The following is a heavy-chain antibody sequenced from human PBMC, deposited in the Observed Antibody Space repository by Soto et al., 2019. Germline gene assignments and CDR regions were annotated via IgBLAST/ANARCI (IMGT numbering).Heavy chain of an antibody. Sequence: QVQLVQSGAEVKKPGSSVKVSCKASGGTFSSYAISWVRQAPGQGLEWMGGIIPIFGTANYAQKFQGRVTITADESTSTDYMELSSLRSEDTAVYYCAREVSYYDFWSGYGMDVWGQGTTVTVSS. D-gene: IGHD3-3*01. CDR3: AREVSYYDFWSGYGMDV. V-gene: IGHV1-69*01. CDR2: IIPIFGTA. CDR1: GGTFSSYA. J-gene: IGHJ6*02.